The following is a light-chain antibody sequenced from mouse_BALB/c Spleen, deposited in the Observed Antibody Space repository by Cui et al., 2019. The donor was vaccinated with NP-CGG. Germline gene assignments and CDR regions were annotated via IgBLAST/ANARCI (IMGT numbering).Light chain of an antibody. J-gene: IGLJ1*01. Sequence: QGVVTQESPLTTSPGETVTLTCRSSTGAVTTSNYANWVQEKPDHLFTGLIGGTNNRAPGVPARFSGSLIGGEAALTITGAQTEDEAIYFCALWYSNHWVFGGGTKLTVL. CDR3: ALWYSNHWV. CDR2: GTN. V-gene: IGLV1*01. CDR1: TGAVTTSNY.